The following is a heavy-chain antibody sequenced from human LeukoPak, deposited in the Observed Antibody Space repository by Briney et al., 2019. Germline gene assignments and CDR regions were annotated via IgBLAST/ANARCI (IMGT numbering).Heavy chain of an antibody. J-gene: IGHJ4*02. Sequence: SETLSLTCTVSGGSISSHFWCWIRQPPGKGVEWIGYMYYSGSTKYNPSLKSRVTISVDTSKNQVSLKLSSVTAADTAVYYCAGTYDSNGYYPDGRFDYWGQGTLVTVSS. V-gene: IGHV4-59*11. CDR1: GGSISSHF. D-gene: IGHD3-22*01. CDR3: AGTYDSNGYYPDGRFDY. CDR2: MYYSGST.